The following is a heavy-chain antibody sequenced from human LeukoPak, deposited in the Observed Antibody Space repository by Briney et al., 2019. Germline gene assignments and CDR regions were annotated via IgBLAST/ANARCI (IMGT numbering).Heavy chain of an antibody. Sequence: GGSLRLSCAASGFTFSSYWMSWVRQAPGKGLEWVAVIWYDGSNKYYADSVKGRFTISRDNSKNTLYLQMNSLRAEDTAVYYCGANWFDPWGQGTLVTVSS. V-gene: IGHV3-33*08. CDR1: GFTFSSYW. J-gene: IGHJ5*02. CDR3: GANWFDP. CDR2: IWYDGSNK.